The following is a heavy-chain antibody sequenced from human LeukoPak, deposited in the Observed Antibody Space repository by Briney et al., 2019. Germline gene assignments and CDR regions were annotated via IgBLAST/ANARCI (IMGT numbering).Heavy chain of an antibody. J-gene: IGHJ4*02. CDR2: ISGSGGST. Sequence: GSLRLSCTASGFTFNSYAMNWVRPAPGKGLEWVSAISGSGGSTYYADSAKGRFTISRDNSKNTLYLQMNSLRAEDTAVYYCAMLGGPIDVNYWGQGTLVTVSS. CDR1: GFTFNSYA. V-gene: IGHV3-23*01. CDR3: AMLGGPIDVNY. D-gene: IGHD4-23*01.